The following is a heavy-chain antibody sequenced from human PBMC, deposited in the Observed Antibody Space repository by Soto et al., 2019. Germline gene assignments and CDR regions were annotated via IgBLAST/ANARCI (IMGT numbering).Heavy chain of an antibody. CDR2: ISSSSSTI. CDR3: AREGTFFGVVIS. CDR1: GLTFSSYS. J-gene: IGHJ4*02. Sequence: GGSLRLSCAASGLTFSSYSMNWVRQAPGKGLEWVSYISSSSSTIYYADSVKGRFTISRDNAENSLYLHMNSLRDEDTAVYYCAREGTFFGVVISWGQGTLVTVSS. D-gene: IGHD3-3*01. V-gene: IGHV3-48*02.